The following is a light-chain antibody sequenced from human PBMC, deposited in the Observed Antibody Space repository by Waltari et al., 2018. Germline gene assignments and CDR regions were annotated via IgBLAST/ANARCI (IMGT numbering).Light chain of an antibody. CDR2: KDT. CDR1: GIPDQY. V-gene: IGLV3-25*03. CDR3: QSADSSGTYWV. J-gene: IGLJ3*02. Sequence: SYELKEQPTVSLSPGLTARITCSRDGIPDQYDYWYQQKPGQSPVVVIYKDTERPSGIPERFSGSSAGTTVTLTISGVQAEDEADYYCQSADSSGTYWVFGGGTKLTVL.